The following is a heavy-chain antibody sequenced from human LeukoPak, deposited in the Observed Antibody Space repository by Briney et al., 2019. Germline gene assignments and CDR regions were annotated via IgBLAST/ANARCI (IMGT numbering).Heavy chain of an antibody. CDR1: GFTFSAYW. Sequence: GGSLRPSCAASGFTFSAYWMSWVRQAPGKGLEWVSHISSSSSTIYYADSVKGRFTISRDNAKNSLYLQMDSLRDEDTAMYYCASRHSSTWTFDYWGQGTLVTVSS. D-gene: IGHD6-13*01. V-gene: IGHV3-48*02. J-gene: IGHJ4*02. CDR3: ASRHSSTWTFDY. CDR2: ISSSSSTI.